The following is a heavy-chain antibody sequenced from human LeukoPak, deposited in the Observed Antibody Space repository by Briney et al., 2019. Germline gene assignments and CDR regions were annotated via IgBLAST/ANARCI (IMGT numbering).Heavy chain of an antibody. CDR1: GFSVRSNY. CDR3: ARVEIGWFDP. CDR2: IYTGGST. V-gene: IGHV3-53*01. Sequence: GGSLRLSCAASGFSVRSNYMSWVRQAPGKGLEWVSVIYTGGSTYYSDSVKDRFTISRDNSKNTLYLQMNSLRAEDTAVYYCARVEIGWFDPWGQGTLVTVSS. J-gene: IGHJ5*02.